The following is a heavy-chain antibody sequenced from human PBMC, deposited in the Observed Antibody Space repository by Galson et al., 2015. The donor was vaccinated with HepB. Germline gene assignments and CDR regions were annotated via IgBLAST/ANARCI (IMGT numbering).Heavy chain of an antibody. CDR1: GFKFYKVW. J-gene: IGHJ4*02. Sequence: LRLSCAGSGFKFYKVWMNWVRQAPGKGLEWVGRIKTKADGETTDYAAPVKDRFAISRDDSTKTVYLQMNSLKTEDTAIYYCSTDADFWGQGTLDTVSS. CDR3: STDADF. CDR2: IKTKADGETT. V-gene: IGHV3-15*01.